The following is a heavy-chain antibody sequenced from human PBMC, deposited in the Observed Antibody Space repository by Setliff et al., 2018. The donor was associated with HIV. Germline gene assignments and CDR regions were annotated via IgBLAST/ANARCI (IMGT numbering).Heavy chain of an antibody. Sequence: GASVKVSCKTSGYAFTNYYMHWMRQAPGQGLEWMGVVNTVGGGASYAQKFQGRLTVTRDTSTSTVYMELSSLRSEDTAVYYCAREGQVVVTAQGFDYWGLGTLVTVSS. V-gene: IGHV1-46*01. CDR3: AREGQVVVTAQGFDY. J-gene: IGHJ4*02. CDR2: VNTVGGGA. CDR1: GYAFTNYY. D-gene: IGHD2-15*01.